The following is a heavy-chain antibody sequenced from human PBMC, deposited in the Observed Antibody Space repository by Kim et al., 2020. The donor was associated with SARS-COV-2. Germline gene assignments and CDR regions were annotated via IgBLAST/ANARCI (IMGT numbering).Heavy chain of an antibody. J-gene: IGHJ4*02. CDR2: ISAYSGKT. D-gene: IGHD1-26*01. V-gene: IGHV1-18*01. CDR3: ARGGLWDLLSDY. CDR1: GYTFNSRY. Sequence: ASVKVSCKASGYTFNSRYITWVRQAPGQGLEWMGWISAYSGKTNYAQNFQGRVTMTTDTSTTTAYMELTSLRSDDTAVYYCARGGLWDLLSDYWGQGTLVIVSS.